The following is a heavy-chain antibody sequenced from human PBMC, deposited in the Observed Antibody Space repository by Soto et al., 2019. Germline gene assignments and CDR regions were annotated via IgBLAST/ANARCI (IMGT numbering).Heavy chain of an antibody. CDR1: GFTVSNSH. CDR2: IESGETT. Sequence: EVRLVESGGGLVQPGESLRLSCAASGFTVSNSHMSWVRQAPGKGLEWVSVIESGETTDYADSVKGRFTTTRDNSKNTLYLQMNNLRSEDTAVYYCARDQVSRELGEDYSEDWGQGTLVTVSS. V-gene: IGHV3-53*04. J-gene: IGHJ4*02. CDR3: ARDQVSRELGEDYSED. D-gene: IGHD3-10*01.